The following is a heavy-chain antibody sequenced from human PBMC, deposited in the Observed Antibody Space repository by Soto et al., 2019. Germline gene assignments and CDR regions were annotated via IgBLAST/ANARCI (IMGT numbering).Heavy chain of an antibody. D-gene: IGHD6-19*01. CDR1: GFTFSSYG. J-gene: IGHJ4*02. Sequence: PGGSLRLSCAASGFTFSSYGMHWVRQAPGKGLEWVAVIWYDGSNKYYADSVKGRFTISRDNSKNTLYLQMNSLRAEDTAVYYCARDGIAVSFDYWGQGTLVTVSS. CDR3: ARDGIAVSFDY. CDR2: IWYDGSNK. V-gene: IGHV3-33*01.